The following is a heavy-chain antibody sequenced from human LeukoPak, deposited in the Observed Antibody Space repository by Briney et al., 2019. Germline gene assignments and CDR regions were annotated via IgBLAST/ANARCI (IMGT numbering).Heavy chain of an antibody. J-gene: IGHJ4*02. CDR2: INWNCGST. CDR3: ARGGYSGSYSDFYC. Sequence: GGSLRLSCAASGFTFDDYGMRWVLQAPGNGQEGGSGINWNCGSTGYAESVKGRFTIPSDNAENSLYLHMNSLRAEDRAVHYLARGGYSGSYSDFYCWGQGTLVTVSS. D-gene: IGHD1-26*01. CDR1: GFTFDDYG. V-gene: IGHV3-20*04.